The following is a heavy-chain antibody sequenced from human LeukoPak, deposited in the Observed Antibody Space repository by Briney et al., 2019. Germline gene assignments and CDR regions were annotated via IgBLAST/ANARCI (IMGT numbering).Heavy chain of an antibody. CDR3: AKDLGRYRNNYFDY. Sequence: PGGSLRLSCAASGFTFSNHVMNWVRQAPGKGLEWVSGISGSGSSTYYADSVEGRFTISRDNSKNTLFLQMNSLRAGDTAVYYCAKDLGRYRNNYFDYWGQGTLVTASS. J-gene: IGHJ4*02. V-gene: IGHV3-23*01. D-gene: IGHD1-26*01. CDR1: GFTFSNHV. CDR2: ISGSGSST.